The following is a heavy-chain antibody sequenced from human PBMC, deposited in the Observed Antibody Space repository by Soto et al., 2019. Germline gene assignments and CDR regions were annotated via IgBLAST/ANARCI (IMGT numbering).Heavy chain of an antibody. D-gene: IGHD5-12*01. V-gene: IGHV4-34*01. J-gene: IGHJ5*02. CDR2: INHSGST. Sequence: PSETLSLTCAVFGGSFSGYYWSWIRQPPGKGLEWIGEINHSGSTNYNPSLKSRVTISVDTSKNQFSLKLSSVTAADTAVYYCARVGDSNCGYDSDLFAPSGQGTPVTVSS. CDR3: ARVGDSNCGYDSDLFAP. CDR1: GGSFSGYY.